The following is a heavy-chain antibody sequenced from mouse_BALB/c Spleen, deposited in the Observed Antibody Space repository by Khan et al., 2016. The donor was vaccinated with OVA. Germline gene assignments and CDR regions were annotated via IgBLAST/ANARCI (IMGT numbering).Heavy chain of an antibody. J-gene: IGHJ4*01. CDR1: GYTFTTAG. D-gene: IGHD2-14*01. Sequence: QIQLVQSGPELKKPGETVRISCKASGYTFTTAGIQWVQKMPGKGLKWIGWINTHSGVPKYAEDFKGRFAFSLEISVSTAYLQITNLKNEDTATYLGERGGAAYYRDDGGAMEYWGQGTSVTVSS. V-gene: IGHV9-4*02. CDR2: INTHSGVP. CDR3: ERGGAAYYRDDGGAMEY.